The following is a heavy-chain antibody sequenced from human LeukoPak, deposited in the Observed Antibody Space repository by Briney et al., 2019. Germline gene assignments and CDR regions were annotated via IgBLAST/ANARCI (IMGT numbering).Heavy chain of an antibody. Sequence: GGSLRLSCAASGFTFSDYSMSWIRQAPGKGLEWVSYISSSGSTIYYADSVKGRFTISRDNAKNSLYLQMNSLRAEDTAVYYCARDLRWLQPFDYWGQGTLVTVSS. CDR3: ARDLRWLQPFDY. D-gene: IGHD5-24*01. J-gene: IGHJ4*02. CDR2: ISSSGSTI. CDR1: GFTFSDYS. V-gene: IGHV3-11*01.